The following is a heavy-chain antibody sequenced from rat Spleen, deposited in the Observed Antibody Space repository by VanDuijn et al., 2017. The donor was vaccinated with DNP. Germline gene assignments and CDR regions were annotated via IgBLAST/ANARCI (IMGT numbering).Heavy chain of an antibody. D-gene: IGHD1-4*01. V-gene: IGHV3-1*01. Sequence: EVQLQESGPGLVKPSQSLSLTCSVTGYSITRNYWGWIRKLPGNKMEWIGYISYSGSTGYNPSLKSRISITRDTSKNQFFLQLNSVTTEDTSTYYCARWRPGYNYFDYWGQGVMVTVSS. CDR2: ISYSGST. CDR3: ARWRPGYNYFDY. CDR1: GYSITRNY. J-gene: IGHJ2*01.